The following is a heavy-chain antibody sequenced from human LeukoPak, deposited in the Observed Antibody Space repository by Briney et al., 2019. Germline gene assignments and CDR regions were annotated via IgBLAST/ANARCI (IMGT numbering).Heavy chain of an antibody. D-gene: IGHD2-15*01. CDR2: ISVGGTKT. CDR3: AKDWSAAH. V-gene: IGHV3-23*01. CDR1: GFTFTNYA. J-gene: IGHJ4*02. Sequence: EGSLRLSCAASGFTFTNYAMTWVRQATGKGLEWVSAISVGGTKTHYADSVRGRFTISRDDSKKTLYLQMSSLRAEDTAVYYCAKDWSAAHWGQGTLVTVSS.